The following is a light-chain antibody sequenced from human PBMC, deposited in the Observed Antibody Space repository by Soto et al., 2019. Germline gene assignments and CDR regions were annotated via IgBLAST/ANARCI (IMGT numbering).Light chain of an antibody. V-gene: IGKV3-20*01. CDR3: QQYGSSPLT. CDR2: GAS. Sequence: EIVLTQSPGTLSLSPWERATLSCSASQSVSSSYLAWYQQKPGQAPRLLIFGASNRANGIPDRFSGSGSGTDFTLTISRLEPEDFAVFYCQQYGSSPLTFGGGTKVDIK. CDR1: QSVSSSY. J-gene: IGKJ4*01.